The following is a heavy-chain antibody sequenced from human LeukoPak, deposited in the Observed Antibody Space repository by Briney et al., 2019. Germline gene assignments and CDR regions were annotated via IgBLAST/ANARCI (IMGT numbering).Heavy chain of an antibody. D-gene: IGHD6-19*01. CDR2: INPNSGGT. J-gene: IGHJ4*02. Sequence: RASVKVSCKASGYTFTGYYMHWVRQAPGQGLEWMGWINPNSGGTHYAQKFQGRVTLTTDTSTSTAYMELRSLRSDDTAVYYCARERIVAGTGTFDSWGQGTLVTVSS. V-gene: IGHV1-2*02. CDR3: ARERIVAGTGTFDS. CDR1: GYTFTGYY.